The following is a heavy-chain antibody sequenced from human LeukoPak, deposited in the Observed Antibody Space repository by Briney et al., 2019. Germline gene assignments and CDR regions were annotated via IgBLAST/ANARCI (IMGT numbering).Heavy chain of an antibody. CDR3: ARRSNGYNV. Sequence: PSETLSLTCAVSGYSISSGFHWGWTRQPPGKGLEWIGSIYYSGSTYYNPALKSRVTISVDTSKNQFSLKLSSVTAADTAVYFCARRSNGYNVWGQGILVTVSS. V-gene: IGHV4-38-2*01. J-gene: IGHJ4*02. D-gene: IGHD5-24*01. CDR1: GYSISSGFH. CDR2: IYYSGST.